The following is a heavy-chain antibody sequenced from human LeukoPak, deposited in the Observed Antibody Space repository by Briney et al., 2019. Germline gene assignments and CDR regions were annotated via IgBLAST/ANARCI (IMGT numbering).Heavy chain of an antibody. Sequence: GRSLRLSCAASGFIFSSYAMHWVRQAPGKGLEWVAVISYDGSNKYYADSVKGRFTISRDNSKNTLYLQMNSLRAEDTAVYYCARTRLGELSFLDYWGQGTLVTVSS. CDR2: ISYDGSNK. CDR3: ARTRLGELSFLDY. J-gene: IGHJ4*02. D-gene: IGHD3-16*02. V-gene: IGHV3-30*01. CDR1: GFIFSSYA.